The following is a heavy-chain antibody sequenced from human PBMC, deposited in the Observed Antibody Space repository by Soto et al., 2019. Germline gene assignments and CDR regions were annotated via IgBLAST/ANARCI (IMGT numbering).Heavy chain of an antibody. J-gene: IGHJ4*02. CDR3: ARVLLGELSFDY. Sequence: GGSLRLSCAASGFTVSSNYMSWVRQAPGKGLEWVSVIYSGGSTYYADSVKGRFTISRDNSKNTLYLQMNSLRAEDTAVYYCARVLLGELSFDYWGQGTLVTVSS. CDR2: IYSGGST. CDR1: GFTVSSNY. D-gene: IGHD3-16*02. V-gene: IGHV3-66*01.